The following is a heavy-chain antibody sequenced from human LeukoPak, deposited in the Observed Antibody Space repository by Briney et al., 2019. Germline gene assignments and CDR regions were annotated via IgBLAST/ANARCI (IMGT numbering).Heavy chain of an antibody. D-gene: IGHD1-26*01. CDR1: GGSISSYC. V-gene: IGHV4-59*08. CDR2: IYYSGST. J-gene: IGHJ4*02. CDR3: ARLRGATAFDY. Sequence: SETLSLTCTVSGGSISSYCWSWIRQPPGKGLEWIGYIYYSGSTNYNPSLKSRVTISVDTSKNQFSLKLSSVTAADTAVYYCARLRGATAFDYWGQGTLVTVSS.